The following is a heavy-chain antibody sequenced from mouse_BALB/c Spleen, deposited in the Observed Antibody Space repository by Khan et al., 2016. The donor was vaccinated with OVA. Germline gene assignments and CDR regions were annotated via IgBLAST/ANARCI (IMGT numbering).Heavy chain of an antibody. CDR2: ISYSGST. Sequence: EVELVESGPGLVKPSQSLSLTCTVTGYSITSDYAWNWIRQFPGNKLEWMGYISYSGSTSYNPSLKSRISITRDTSKNQFFLQLNSVTTEDTATYYCARAVYFDYWGQGTTLTVSS. V-gene: IGHV3-2*02. CDR1: GYSITSDYA. J-gene: IGHJ2*01. CDR3: ARAVYFDY.